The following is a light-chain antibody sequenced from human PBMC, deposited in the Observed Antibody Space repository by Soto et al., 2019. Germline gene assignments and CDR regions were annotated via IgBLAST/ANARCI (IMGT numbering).Light chain of an antibody. J-gene: IGKJ5*01. CDR3: QQYGSSPPIT. Sequence: EILLTQSPATLPVSPVERATLSCRASQSVGSNLAWFQQKPGQAPRLLIYGASSRATGIPDRFSGSGSGTDFTLTISRLEPEDFAVYYCQQYGSSPPITFGQGTRLEIK. CDR2: GAS. CDR1: QSVGSN. V-gene: IGKV3-20*01.